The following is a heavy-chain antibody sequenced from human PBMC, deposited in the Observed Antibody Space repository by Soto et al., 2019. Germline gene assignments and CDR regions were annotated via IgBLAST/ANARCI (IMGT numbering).Heavy chain of an antibody. CDR3: ARLATVADRGYAFDI. CDR2: ISSRSTYI. Sequence: EVQLVESGGGLVKPGGSLRLSCSAPGFTFSDYSMNWVRQAPGKGLEWVSSISSRSTYIYYADSVKGRFPISRDNAKNSVFLQMNSLRAEDTALYYCARLATVADRGYAFDIWGQGTMVTVSS. J-gene: IGHJ3*02. CDR1: GFTFSDYS. V-gene: IGHV3-21*01. D-gene: IGHD1-1*01.